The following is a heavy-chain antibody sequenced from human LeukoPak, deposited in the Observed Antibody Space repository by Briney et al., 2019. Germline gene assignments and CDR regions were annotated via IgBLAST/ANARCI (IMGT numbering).Heavy chain of an antibody. CDR3: ARGGPGESQRPPYYYYYMDV. J-gene: IGHJ6*03. Sequence: SVKVSCKASGYTFTGYYMHWVRQAPGQGPEWMGGIIPIFGTANYAQKFQGRVTITTDESTSTAYMELSSLRAEDTAVYYCARGGPGESQRPPYYYYYMDVWGKGPTVTVSS. CDR1: GYTFTGYY. CDR2: IIPIFGTA. D-gene: IGHD3-16*01. V-gene: IGHV1-69*05.